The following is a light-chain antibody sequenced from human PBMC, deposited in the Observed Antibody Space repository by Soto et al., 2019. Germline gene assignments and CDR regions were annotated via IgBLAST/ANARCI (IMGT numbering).Light chain of an antibody. J-gene: IGKJ3*01. CDR2: AAA. V-gene: IGKV1-12*01. CDR3: QQGNSFPLT. CDR1: QDIGSR. Sequence: DIPMTQSPSSLSASVGDRVNISCRASQDIGSRLAWYQQKPGKAPKILIYAAASLHSGVPSRFSTTFSGTDFTLTINSLQPEDLATYFCQQGNSFPLTFGPGTKVDLK.